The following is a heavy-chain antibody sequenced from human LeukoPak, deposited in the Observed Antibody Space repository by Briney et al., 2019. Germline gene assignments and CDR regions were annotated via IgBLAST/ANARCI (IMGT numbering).Heavy chain of an antibody. Sequence: ASVKVSCKASGYTFTSYYMHWVRQAPGQGLEWMGIINPSGGSTSYAQKFQGRVTMTRDTSTSTVYMELSSLRSEDTAVYYCARDRPTYYYDSSGYSSFDYWGQGTLVTVSS. V-gene: IGHV1-46*01. CDR1: GYTFTSYY. CDR2: INPSGGST. J-gene: IGHJ4*02. D-gene: IGHD3-22*01. CDR3: ARDRPTYYYDSSGYSSFDY.